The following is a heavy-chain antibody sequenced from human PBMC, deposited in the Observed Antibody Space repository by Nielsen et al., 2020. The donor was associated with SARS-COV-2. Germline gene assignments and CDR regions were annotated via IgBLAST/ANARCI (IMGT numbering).Heavy chain of an antibody. V-gene: IGHV4-34*09. D-gene: IGHD3-10*01. Sequence: SETLSLTCAVYGGSFSGYYWSWIRQPPGKGLEWIGEINHSGSTNYNPSLKSRVTISVDTSKNQFSLKLSSVTAADTAVYYCARTVRDYYGSGSYLYYFDYWGQGTLVTVSS. CDR2: INHSGST. J-gene: IGHJ4*02. CDR1: GGSFSGYY. CDR3: ARTVRDYYGSGSYLYYFDY.